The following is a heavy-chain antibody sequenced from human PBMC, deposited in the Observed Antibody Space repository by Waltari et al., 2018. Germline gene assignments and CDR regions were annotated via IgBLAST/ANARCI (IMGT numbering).Heavy chain of an antibody. V-gene: IGHV1-3*01. CDR1: GYTFTSYA. Sequence: QSGAEVKKPGASVKVSCKASGYTFTSYAMHWVRQAPGQRLEWMGWNNAGNGNTKYSQKFQGRVTITRDTSVSTAYMELSSLRSEDTAVYYGARGTTMVRGVIASYYYYYGMDVWCQGTTVTVSS. CDR3: ARGTTMVRGVIASYYYYYGMDV. J-gene: IGHJ6*02. CDR2: NNAGNGNT. D-gene: IGHD3-10*01.